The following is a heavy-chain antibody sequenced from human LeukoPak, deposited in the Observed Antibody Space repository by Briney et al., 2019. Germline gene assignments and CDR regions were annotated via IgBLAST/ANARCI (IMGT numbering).Heavy chain of an antibody. J-gene: IGHJ4*02. CDR3: ARDTGNWNYPFDY. CDR1: GDSISSSSYY. Sequence: SETLSLTCTVSGDSISSSSYYWGWIRQPPGKGLEWIGNIYYSGSTYYNPSLKSRVTISVDTSKNHFSLKLSSVTAADTAVYYCARDTGNWNYPFDYWGQGTLVTVSS. V-gene: IGHV4-39*07. D-gene: IGHD1-7*01. CDR2: IYYSGST.